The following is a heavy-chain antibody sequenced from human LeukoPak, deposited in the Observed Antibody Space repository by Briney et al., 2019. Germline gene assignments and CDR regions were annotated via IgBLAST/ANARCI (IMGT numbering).Heavy chain of an antibody. CDR3: AREVGATYFDY. CDR1: GGSISSGGYY. D-gene: IGHD1-26*01. Sequence: SQTLSLTCTLSGGSISSGGYYWSWIRQHPGKGLEWIGYIYYSGSTYYNPSLKSRVTISVDTSKNQFSLKLRSVTAADTAVYYCAREVGATYFDYWGQGTLGTVSS. J-gene: IGHJ4*02. V-gene: IGHV4-31*03. CDR2: IYYSGST.